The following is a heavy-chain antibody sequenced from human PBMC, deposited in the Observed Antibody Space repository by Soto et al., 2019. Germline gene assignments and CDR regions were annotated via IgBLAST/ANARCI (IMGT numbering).Heavy chain of an antibody. J-gene: IGHJ3*02. CDR1: GYTFTSYG. Sequence: QVQLVQSGAEVKKPGASVKVSCKASGYTFTSYGIIWVRQAPGQGLEWMGWISAYNGNTNYAQKLQGRVTMTTDTSTSTAYMELRSLRSDDTAVYYCARPGYYDSSGYKRGNAFDIWGQGKMVTVSS. CDR3: ARPGYYDSSGYKRGNAFDI. V-gene: IGHV1-18*01. D-gene: IGHD3-22*01. CDR2: ISAYNGNT.